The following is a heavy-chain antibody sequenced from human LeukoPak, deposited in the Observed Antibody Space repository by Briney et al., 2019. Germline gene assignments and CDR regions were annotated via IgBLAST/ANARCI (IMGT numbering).Heavy chain of an antibody. D-gene: IGHD2-15*01. CDR3: AKRRDYCSGGSCYSLDY. CDR1: GFRFSDYG. CDR2: ISSDGTKK. J-gene: IGHJ4*02. V-gene: IGHV3-30*18. Sequence: PGRSLRLSCAASGFRFSDYGMHWVRQAQGRGLEWVAVISSDGTKKAYADSVKGRFTISRDNSENTLYLKMSSLRAEDTAVYYCAKRRDYCSGGSCYSLDYWGQGTLVTVYS.